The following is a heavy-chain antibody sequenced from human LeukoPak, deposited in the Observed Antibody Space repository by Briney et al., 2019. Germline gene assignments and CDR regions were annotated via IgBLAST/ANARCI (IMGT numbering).Heavy chain of an antibody. Sequence: PSETLSLTCTVSGGSISSYYWSWIRQPPGKGLEWIGYIYYSGSTNYNPSLKSRVTISVDTSKNQFSLKLSSVTAADTAVYYCARMREYYYGSGSYYNVGPTYFDYWGQGTLVTVSS. CDR3: ARMREYYYGSGSYYNVGPTYFDY. D-gene: IGHD3-10*01. J-gene: IGHJ4*02. CDR1: GGSISSYY. V-gene: IGHV4-59*01. CDR2: IYYSGST.